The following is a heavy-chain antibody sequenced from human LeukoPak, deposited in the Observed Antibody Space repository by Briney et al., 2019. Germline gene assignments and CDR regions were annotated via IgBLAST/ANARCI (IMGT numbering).Heavy chain of an antibody. D-gene: IGHD6-19*01. Sequence: PGGSLRLSCAASGFTFSSYWMHWVRQAPGKGLVWVSRINSDGSSTSYADSVKGRFTISRDNAKNTLYLQMNSLRAEDTAVYYRTRMADSSGWYSNYYYYMDVWGKGTTVTVSS. J-gene: IGHJ6*03. CDR2: INSDGSST. V-gene: IGHV3-74*01. CDR1: GFTFSSYW. CDR3: TRMADSSGWYSNYYYYMDV.